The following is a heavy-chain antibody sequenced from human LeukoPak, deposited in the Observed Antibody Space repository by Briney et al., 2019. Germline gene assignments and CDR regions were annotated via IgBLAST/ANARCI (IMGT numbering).Heavy chain of an antibody. CDR1: GGSISSYY. J-gene: IGHJ4*02. Sequence: SETLSLTCTVSGGSISSYYWSWIRQPPGKGLEWIGYIYYSGSTNYNPSLKSRVTISVDTSKNQFSLKLSSVTAADTAVYYCARLHYGSSGWSYYFDYWGQGTLVTVSS. D-gene: IGHD6-19*01. CDR3: ARLHYGSSGWSYYFDY. V-gene: IGHV4-59*08. CDR2: IYYSGST.